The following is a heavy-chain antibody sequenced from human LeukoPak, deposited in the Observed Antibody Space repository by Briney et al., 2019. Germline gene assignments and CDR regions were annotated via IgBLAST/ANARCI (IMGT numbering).Heavy chain of an antibody. CDR2: INHSGST. CDR3: ARGPSSGSGSSYFDS. J-gene: IGHJ4*02. D-gene: IGHD3-10*01. V-gene: IGHV4-34*01. CDR1: GGSLSGYY. Sequence: SETLSLTRAVYGGSLSGYYWSWIRQPPGKGLEWIGEINHSGSTNYNSSLKSRVTLSVDTSKNQFSLKLSSVTAADTGLYFCARGPSSGSGSSYFDSWGQGILVTVSS.